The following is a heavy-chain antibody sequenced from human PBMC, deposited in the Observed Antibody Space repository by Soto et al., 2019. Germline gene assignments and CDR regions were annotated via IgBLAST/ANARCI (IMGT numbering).Heavy chain of an antibody. D-gene: IGHD3-3*01. Sequence: QVQLQESGPGLVKPSETLSLTCTVSGGSISSYYWSWIRQPPGKGLEWIGYIYYSGSTNYNPSLKSRVTISVDTSKNQFSLKLSSLTAADTAVYYCARVSTIFGVVTPYYFDYWGQGTLVTVSS. CDR3: ARVSTIFGVVTPYYFDY. J-gene: IGHJ4*02. CDR1: GGSISSYY. CDR2: IYYSGST. V-gene: IGHV4-59*01.